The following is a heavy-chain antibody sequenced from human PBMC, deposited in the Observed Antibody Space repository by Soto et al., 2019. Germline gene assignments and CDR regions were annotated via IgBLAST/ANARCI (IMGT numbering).Heavy chain of an antibody. CDR2: IYSGGAT. CDR3: ARDLEQWLAKESY. CDR1: GFSVSTSH. D-gene: IGHD6-19*01. Sequence: PGGSLRLSCAAAGFSVSTSHMNWVRQTPGKGLEWVSVIYSGGATYYADSVKGRFTISRDNSKNTLYLQMNSLRAEDTAVYYCARDLEQWLAKESYWGQGTLDTVSS. V-gene: IGHV3-53*05. J-gene: IGHJ4*02.